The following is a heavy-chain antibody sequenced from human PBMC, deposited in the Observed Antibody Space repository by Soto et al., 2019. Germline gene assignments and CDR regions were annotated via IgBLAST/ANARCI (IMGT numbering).Heavy chain of an antibody. CDR3: ARDIAVAGNVADYYYYGMDV. V-gene: IGHV4-34*01. Sequence: TLSLTCAVYGGSFSGYYWSWIRQPPGKGLEWIGEINHSGSTNYNPSLKSRVTISVDTSKNQFSLKLSSVTAADTAVYYCARDIAVAGNVADYYYYGMDVWGQGTTVTVSS. CDR2: INHSGST. CDR1: GGSFSGYY. D-gene: IGHD6-19*01. J-gene: IGHJ6*02.